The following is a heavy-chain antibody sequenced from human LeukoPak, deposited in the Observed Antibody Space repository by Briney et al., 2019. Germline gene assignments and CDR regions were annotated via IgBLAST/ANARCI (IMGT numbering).Heavy chain of an antibody. CDR1: GYTFTSYG. D-gene: IGHD5-24*01. J-gene: IGHJ3*02. V-gene: IGHV1-18*01. CDR3: ARDAWLQQGWYQAFDI. CDR2: ISAYNGNT. Sequence: GASVKVSCKASGYTFTSYGISWVRQAPGQGLEWMGWISAYNGNTNYAQKLQGRVTMTTDTSTSTAYMELRSLRSDDTAVYYCARDAWLQQGWYQAFDIWGQGTMVTVSS.